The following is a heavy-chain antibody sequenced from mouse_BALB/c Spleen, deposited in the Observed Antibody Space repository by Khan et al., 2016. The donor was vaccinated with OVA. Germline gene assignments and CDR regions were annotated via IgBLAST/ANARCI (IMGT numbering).Heavy chain of an antibody. CDR2: ISYSGST. CDR1: GYSITSDYA. Sequence: EVQLQESGPGLVKPSQSLSLTCTVTGYSITSDYAWNWIRQFPGNKLEWMGYISYSGSTSYNPSLKSRISINRDTSKNQFFLQLNSVTTEDTATYYCANNEVGTWFAYWGQGTLVIVSA. V-gene: IGHV3-2*02. J-gene: IGHJ3*01. D-gene: IGHD1-3*01. CDR3: ANNEVGTWFAY.